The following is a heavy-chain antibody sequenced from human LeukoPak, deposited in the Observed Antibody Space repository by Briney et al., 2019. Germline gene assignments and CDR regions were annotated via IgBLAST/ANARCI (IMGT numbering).Heavy chain of an antibody. Sequence: PGGSLRLSCAASGFTFSSYGMHWVRQAPGKGLEWVAFIRYDGSNKFYADSVKCRFTISRDNSKNTLYLQMNSLRAEDTAVYYCAKTQSKYYYDSTGYKDYWGQGTLVTVSS. CDR2: IRYDGSNK. CDR3: AKTQSKYYYDSTGYKDY. V-gene: IGHV3-30*02. J-gene: IGHJ4*02. CDR1: GFTFSSYG. D-gene: IGHD3-22*01.